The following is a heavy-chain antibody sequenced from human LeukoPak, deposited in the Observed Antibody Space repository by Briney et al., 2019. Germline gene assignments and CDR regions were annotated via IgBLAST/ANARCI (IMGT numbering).Heavy chain of an antibody. CDR2: INPSGGST. CDR3: ARGVVVVPAAMGPGY. V-gene: IGHV1-46*01. J-gene: IGHJ4*02. CDR1: GYTFTSYY. Sequence: ASVKVSCKASGYTFTSYYMHWVRQAPGQGLEWMGIINPSGGSTSYAQKFQGRVTMTRDTSTSTVYMELSSLRSEDTAVYYCARGVVVVPAAMGPGYWGQGTLVTVSS. D-gene: IGHD2-2*01.